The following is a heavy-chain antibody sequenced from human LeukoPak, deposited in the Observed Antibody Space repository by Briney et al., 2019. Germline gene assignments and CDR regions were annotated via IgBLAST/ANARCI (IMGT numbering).Heavy chain of an antibody. CDR1: GFTFSSYG. CDR3: AKDSGSLSSYYDFWSGYYTFDY. J-gene: IGHJ4*02. Sequence: GGSLRLSCAASGFTFSSYGMHWVRQAPGKGLEWVAVIWYDGSNKYYADSVKGRFTISRDNSKNTLYLQMNSLRAEDTAVYHCAKDSGSLSSYYDFWSGYYTFDYWGQGTLVTVSS. V-gene: IGHV3-30*02. D-gene: IGHD3-3*01. CDR2: IWYDGSNK.